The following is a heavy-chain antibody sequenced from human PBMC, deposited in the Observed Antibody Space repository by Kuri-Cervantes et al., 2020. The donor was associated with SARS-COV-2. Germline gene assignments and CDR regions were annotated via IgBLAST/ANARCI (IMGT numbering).Heavy chain of an antibody. V-gene: IGHV3-30*03. J-gene: IGHJ4*02. Sequence: GESLKISCAASGFTVSSNYMSWVRQTPGKGLEWVALISYDGTNQYYTDSVKGRFTISRDNSKNTLFLQMNSLTAEDTAVYFCARGQIPAFHFDYWGQGALVTVSS. CDR3: ARGQIPAFHFDY. CDR1: GFTVSSNY. CDR2: ISYDGTNQ. D-gene: IGHD2-2*01.